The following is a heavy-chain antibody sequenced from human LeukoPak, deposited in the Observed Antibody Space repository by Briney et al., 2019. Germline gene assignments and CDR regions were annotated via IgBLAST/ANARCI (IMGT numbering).Heavy chain of an antibody. CDR1: GFTFSSYG. Sequence: PGGSLRLSCAASGFTFSSYGMHWVRQAPGKGLEWVAVISYNGSNKYYADSVKGRFTISRDNSKNTLYLQMNSLRAEDTAVYYCARERGESYYDILTGYYIFDYWGQGTLVTVSS. D-gene: IGHD3-9*01. V-gene: IGHV3-30*03. J-gene: IGHJ4*02. CDR3: ARERGESYYDILTGYYIFDY. CDR2: ISYNGSNK.